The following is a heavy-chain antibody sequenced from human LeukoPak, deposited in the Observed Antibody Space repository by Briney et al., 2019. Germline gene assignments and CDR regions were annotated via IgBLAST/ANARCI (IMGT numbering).Heavy chain of an antibody. CDR1: GGSISSYY. CDR3: AREWIRKIYYYYMDV. J-gene: IGHJ6*03. D-gene: IGHD5-18*01. CDR2: IYTSGST. V-gene: IGHV4-4*07. Sequence: SETLSLTCTVSGGSISSYYWSWIRQPAGKGLEWIGRIYTSGSTNYNPSLKSRVTMSVDTSKNQFSLKLSSVTAADTAVYYCAREWIRKIYYYYMDVWGKGTTVTVSS.